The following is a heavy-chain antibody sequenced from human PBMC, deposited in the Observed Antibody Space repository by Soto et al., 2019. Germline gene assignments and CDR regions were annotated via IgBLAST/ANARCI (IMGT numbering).Heavy chain of an antibody. CDR2: INPSSGGT. V-gene: IGHV1-2*02. Sequence: XSVKVSCKASEYTFTCYYMHWVRQAPGQGLEWMAWINPSSGGTNYAQKFQGRVTMTRDTSISTAYMELSRLRSDYTAVYYCARSLSTIAGRPHYWGQGTLVTVSS. D-gene: IGHD6-6*01. CDR3: ARSLSTIAGRPHY. CDR1: EYTFTCYY. J-gene: IGHJ4*02.